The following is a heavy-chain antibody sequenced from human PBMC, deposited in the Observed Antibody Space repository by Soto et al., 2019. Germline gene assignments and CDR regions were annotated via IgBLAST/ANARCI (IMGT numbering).Heavy chain of an antibody. CDR2: IYYSGST. D-gene: IGHD3-3*01. Sequence: QLQLQESGPGLVKPSETLSLTCTVSGGSISSSRYYWGWIRQPPGKGLEWIGTIYYSGSTYYNPSLKSRVTISVDTSKNQFSLKLSSVTAADTAVYYCAIEHKSITIFEVGGMDVWGQGTTVTVSS. CDR1: GGSISSSRYY. CDR3: AIEHKSITIFEVGGMDV. J-gene: IGHJ6*02. V-gene: IGHV4-39*01.